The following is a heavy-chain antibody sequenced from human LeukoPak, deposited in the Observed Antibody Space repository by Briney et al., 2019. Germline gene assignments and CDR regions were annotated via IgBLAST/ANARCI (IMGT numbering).Heavy chain of an antibody. D-gene: IGHD1-14*01. Sequence: SETLSLTCTVSGGSMTNYYWSWIRQPPGKGLEWTAYSHNSGETKYNPSLKSRITISVDTSKNQFSLKLSSVTAADTAVYYCVRPPGGTAAFDIWGQGTTVTV. J-gene: IGHJ3*02. CDR2: SHNSGET. CDR3: VRPPGGTAAFDI. CDR1: GGSMTNYY. V-gene: IGHV4-59*08.